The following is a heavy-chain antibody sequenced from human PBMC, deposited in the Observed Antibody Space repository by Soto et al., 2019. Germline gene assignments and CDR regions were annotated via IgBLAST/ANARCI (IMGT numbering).Heavy chain of an antibody. J-gene: IGHJ4*02. Sequence: ASVKVSCKASGYTFTGYYMHWVRQAPGQGLEWMGWINPNSGGTNYAQKFQGWVTMTRDTSISTAYMELSRLRSDDTAVYYCARDRCSSTSCNYYFDYWGKGTLVTVSS. CDR2: INPNSGGT. D-gene: IGHD2-2*01. CDR1: GYTFTGYY. V-gene: IGHV1-2*04. CDR3: ARDRCSSTSCNYYFDY.